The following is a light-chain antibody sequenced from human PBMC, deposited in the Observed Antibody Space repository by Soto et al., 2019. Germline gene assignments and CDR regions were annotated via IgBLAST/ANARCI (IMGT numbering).Light chain of an antibody. CDR1: RSVSSY. V-gene: IGKV3-11*01. J-gene: IGKJ5*01. Sequence: EIVLTQSPATLSLSPGERATLSCRASRSVSSYLAWYQQKPGQAPRLLIYDVSNRATGIPARFSGSGSGTDFTLTISSLEPEDFAVYYCQHRYNWLITFGQGTQLEIK. CDR2: DVS. CDR3: QHRYNWLIT.